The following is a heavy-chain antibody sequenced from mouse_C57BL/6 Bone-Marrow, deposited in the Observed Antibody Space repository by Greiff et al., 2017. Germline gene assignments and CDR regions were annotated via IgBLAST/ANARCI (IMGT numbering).Heavy chain of an antibody. D-gene: IGHD1-1*01. V-gene: IGHV1-81*01. CDR1: GYTFTSYG. Sequence: VQLQQSGAELARPGASVKLSCKASGYTFTSYGISWVKQRTGQGLEWIGEIYPRSGNTYYNEKFKGKATLTADKSSSTAYMELRSLTSEDSAVYVCARARYCGSPAWFAYWGQGTLVTVSA. CDR2: IYPRSGNT. CDR3: ARARYCGSPAWFAY. J-gene: IGHJ3*01.